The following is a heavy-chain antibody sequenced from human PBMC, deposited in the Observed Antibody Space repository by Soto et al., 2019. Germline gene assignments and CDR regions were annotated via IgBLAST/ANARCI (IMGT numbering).Heavy chain of an antibody. CDR2: IYHSGST. CDR1: GGSISSGGYS. CDR3: AREDAYASSGYYYLY. V-gene: IGHV4-30-2*01. Sequence: PSETLSLTCAVSGGSISSGGYSWSWIRQPPGKGLEWIGYIYHSGSTYYNPSLKSRVTISVDRSKNQFSLKLSSVTAADTAVYYCAREDAYASSGYYYLYWGQGTLVTVSS. D-gene: IGHD3-22*01. J-gene: IGHJ4*02.